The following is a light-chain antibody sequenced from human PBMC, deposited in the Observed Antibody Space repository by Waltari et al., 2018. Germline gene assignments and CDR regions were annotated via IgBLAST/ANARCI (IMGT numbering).Light chain of an antibody. Sequence: QSALAHPASVSGSPGQSITTPCSGSSSDVRTYTLVSLYQQHPDKAPKVIIYEVNKRPSGISNRFSGSKSDNTASLTISGLQAEDEAHYYCCSYAGSFRHVLFGGGTKLTVL. CDR3: CSYAGSFRHVL. J-gene: IGLJ2*01. CDR2: EVN. V-gene: IGLV2-23*02. CDR1: SSDVRTYTL.